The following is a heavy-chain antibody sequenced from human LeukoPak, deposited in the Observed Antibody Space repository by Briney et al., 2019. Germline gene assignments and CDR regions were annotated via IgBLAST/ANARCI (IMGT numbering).Heavy chain of an antibody. Sequence: GGSLRLSCAASGFTFSSYWMSWVRQAPGKGLEWVANIKQDGSEKYYVDSVKGRFTISRDNAKNSLYLQMNSLRAEDTAVFYCARDYHRQWLRASYFDYWGQGTLVTVSS. V-gene: IGHV3-7*01. D-gene: IGHD6-19*01. J-gene: IGHJ4*02. CDR1: GFTFSSYW. CDR3: ARDYHRQWLRASYFDY. CDR2: IKQDGSEK.